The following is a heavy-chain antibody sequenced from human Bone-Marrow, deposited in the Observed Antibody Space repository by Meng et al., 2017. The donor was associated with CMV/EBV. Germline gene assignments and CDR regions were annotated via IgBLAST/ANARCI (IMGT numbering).Heavy chain of an antibody. CDR1: GGTFSSYA. D-gene: IGHD2-21*01. Sequence: SVKVSCKASGGTFSSYAISWVRQAPGQGLEWMGGIIPIFGTANYAQKFQGRVTITTDESTSTAYMELSSLRSEDTAVYYCARGSFRVIAIPVLSHGFDPWGQGTLVTVSS. V-gene: IGHV1-69*05. CDR3: ARGSFRVIAIPVLSHGFDP. CDR2: IIPIFGTA. J-gene: IGHJ5*02.